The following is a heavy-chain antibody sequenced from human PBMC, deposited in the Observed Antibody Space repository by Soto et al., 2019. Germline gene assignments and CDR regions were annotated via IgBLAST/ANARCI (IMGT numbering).Heavy chain of an antibody. Sequence: EVQLVESGGGLVRPGGSLRLSCAASGFTFSKTWMNWVRHTPGKGLEWVGRIKSKADGGAVDSAAPVKGRFYITRDFSTNMEYLHINTLKNEDTAVYYCTTGGPLRYLDVLDQRSHYYYPINVWGQGTTVTVSS. CDR1: GFTFSKTW. CDR2: IKSKADGGAV. J-gene: IGHJ6*02. D-gene: IGHD3-9*01. CDR3: TTGGPLRYLDVLDQRSHYYYPINV. V-gene: IGHV3-15*01.